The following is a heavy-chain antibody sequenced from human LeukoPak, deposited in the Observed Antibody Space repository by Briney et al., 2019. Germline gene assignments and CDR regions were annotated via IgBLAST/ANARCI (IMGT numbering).Heavy chain of an antibody. CDR1: GYSISSGNY. CDR3: ARVRSSWYQFDY. Sequence: RASETLSLTCAVSGYSISSGNYWGWIRQPPGKGLEWIGNIYHSGSTYYNPSLKSRVTISIDTSKNQFFLKLSSVTAADTAAYYCARVRSSWYQFDYWGQGTLVTVSS. CDR2: IYHSGST. J-gene: IGHJ4*02. V-gene: IGHV4-38-2*01. D-gene: IGHD6-13*01.